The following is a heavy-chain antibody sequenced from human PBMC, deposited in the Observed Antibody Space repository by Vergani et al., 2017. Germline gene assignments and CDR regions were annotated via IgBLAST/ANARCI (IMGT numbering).Heavy chain of an antibody. J-gene: IGHJ4*02. D-gene: IGHD6-19*01. CDR2: IWYDGSNK. CDR1: GFTFSGYG. V-gene: IGHV3-33*01. Sequence: QVQLVESGGGVVQPGRSLRLSCAASGFTFSGYGMHWVRQAPGKGLEWVAVIWYDGSNKYYADSVKGRFTISRDNSKNTLYLQMNSLRAEDTAVYYCARGVRHERAPVAVDYWGQGTLVTVSS. CDR3: ARGVRHERAPVAVDY.